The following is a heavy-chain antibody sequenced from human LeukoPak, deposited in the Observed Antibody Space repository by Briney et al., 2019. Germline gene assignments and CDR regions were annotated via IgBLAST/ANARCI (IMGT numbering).Heavy chain of an antibody. CDR3: ASLYDILTGFDY. CDR1: GGTFSSYA. D-gene: IGHD3-9*01. Sequence: ASVKVSCKASGGTFSSYAINWVRQATGQGLEWMGWMNPNSGNTGYAQKLQGRVTMTTDTSTSTAYMELRSLRSDDTAVYYCASLYDILTGFDYWGQGTLVTVSS. CDR2: MNPNSGNT. V-gene: IGHV1-8*02. J-gene: IGHJ4*02.